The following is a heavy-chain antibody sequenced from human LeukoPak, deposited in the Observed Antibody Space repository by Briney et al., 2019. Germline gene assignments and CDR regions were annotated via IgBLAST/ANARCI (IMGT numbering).Heavy chain of an antibody. V-gene: IGHV3-23*01. D-gene: IGHD4-17*01. CDR1: GFTFSSYA. CDR2: ISGSGGST. Sequence: GGSLRLSCAGSGFTFSSYAMSWVRQAPGKGLEWVSGISGSGGSTWYADSVKGRFTISRDNSKKTLYLLMNSLRSEDTAVYYCAKDRATVTPKSLDYWGQGTLVTVSP. CDR3: AKDRATVTPKSLDY. J-gene: IGHJ4*02.